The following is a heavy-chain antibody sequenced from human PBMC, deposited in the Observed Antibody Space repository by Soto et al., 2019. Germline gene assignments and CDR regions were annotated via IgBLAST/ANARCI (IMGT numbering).Heavy chain of an antibody. CDR3: ARDHFSGQQRTFDY. CDR1: GGSISSGGYY. J-gene: IGHJ4*02. CDR2: IYYSGST. D-gene: IGHD6-13*01. V-gene: IGHV4-31*03. Sequence: PSLTGTVSGGSISSGGYYWSWIRQHPGKGLEWIGYIYYSGSTYYNPSLKSRVTISVDTSKNQFSLKLSSVTAADTAVYYCARDHFSGQQRTFDYWGQGTLVTVSS.